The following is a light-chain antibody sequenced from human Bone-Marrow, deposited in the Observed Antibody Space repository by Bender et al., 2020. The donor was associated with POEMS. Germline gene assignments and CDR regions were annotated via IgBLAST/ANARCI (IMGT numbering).Light chain of an antibody. Sequence: QSALTQPRSVSGSPGQSVTISCAGTSGDVGGYDYVSWYQQHPGKAPKLMIYEVSKRPSGVPDRFSGSKSGNTASLTVSGLQAEDEADYYCSSYTSSDTVIFGGGTKLTVL. J-gene: IGLJ2*01. CDR1: SGDVGGYDY. CDR3: SSYTSSDTVI. CDR2: EVS. V-gene: IGLV2-11*01.